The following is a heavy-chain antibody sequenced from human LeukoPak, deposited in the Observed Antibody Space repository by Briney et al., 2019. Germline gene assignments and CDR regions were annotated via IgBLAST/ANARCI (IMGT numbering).Heavy chain of an antibody. J-gene: IGHJ5*02. CDR1: GYTFTSYD. CDR3: ARAAVVTGSTETFDP. V-gene: IGHV1-8*01. CDR2: MNPNSGNT. D-gene: IGHD2-8*02. Sequence: ASVKVSCKASGYTFTSYDINWVRQATGQGLEWMGWMNPNSGNTGYAQKFQGRVTMTRNTSISTAYMELSRLRSDDTAVYYCARAAVVTGSTETFDPWGQGTLVTVSS.